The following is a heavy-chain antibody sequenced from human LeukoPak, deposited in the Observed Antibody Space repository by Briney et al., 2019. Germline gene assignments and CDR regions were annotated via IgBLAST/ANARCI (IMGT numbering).Heavy chain of an antibody. J-gene: IGHJ4*02. CDR2: IFGSGGSA. D-gene: IGHD6-19*01. V-gene: IGHV3-23*01. Sequence: PGGSLRLSCTASGFTFSSYAMYWVRQAPGKGLEWVSGIFGSGGSAHYADSVKGRFTISRDNSQNTVYLRMNSLRAEDTAVYYCGKTTTGYSSGRNPAWPVDYWGQGTLVTVSS. CDR3: GKTTTGYSSGRNPAWPVDY. CDR1: GFTFSSYA.